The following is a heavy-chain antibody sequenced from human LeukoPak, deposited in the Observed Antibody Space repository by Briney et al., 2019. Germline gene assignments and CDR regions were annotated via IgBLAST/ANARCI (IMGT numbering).Heavy chain of an antibody. J-gene: IGHJ5*02. CDR2: IYYSGST. D-gene: IGHD2-15*01. V-gene: IGHV4-59*06. Sequence: SETLSLTCTVSGGSISSYYWNWIRQPPGKGLEWIGYIYYSGSTYYNPSLKSRVTLSVDTSKNQFSLKLSSVTAADTAVYYCAAQDVNWFDPWGQGTLVTVSS. CDR1: GGSISSYY. CDR3: AAQDVNWFDP.